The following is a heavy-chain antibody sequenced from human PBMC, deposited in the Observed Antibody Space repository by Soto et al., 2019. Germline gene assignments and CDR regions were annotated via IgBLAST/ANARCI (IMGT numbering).Heavy chain of an antibody. CDR3: ARRGIAAAGTEYYYYGMDV. V-gene: IGHV4-39*01. D-gene: IGHD6-13*01. Sequence: SETLSLTCTVSGGSIRSRSYYCGWIRQPPGKGLEWIGSIYYSGSTYYNPSLKSRVTISVDTSKNQFSLKPSSVTAADTAVYYCARRGIAAAGTEYYYYGMDVWGQGTTVT. CDR2: IYYSGST. CDR1: GGSIRSRSYY. J-gene: IGHJ6*02.